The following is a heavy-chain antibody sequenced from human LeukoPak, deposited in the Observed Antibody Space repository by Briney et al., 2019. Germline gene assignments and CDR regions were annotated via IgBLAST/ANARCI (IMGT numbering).Heavy chain of an antibody. CDR3: ARHGGYACPPKF. V-gene: IGHV4-4*09. Sequence: PSETLSLTCTVSGGSISSYYWSWIRQPPGKGLEWIGYIYPSGSTNYNPSLESRVTISVDTSRNQFSLKLRSVTAADTAVYYCARHGGYACPPKFWGQGTLVTVSS. D-gene: IGHD2-2*01. CDR1: GGSISSYY. CDR2: IYPSGST. J-gene: IGHJ4*02.